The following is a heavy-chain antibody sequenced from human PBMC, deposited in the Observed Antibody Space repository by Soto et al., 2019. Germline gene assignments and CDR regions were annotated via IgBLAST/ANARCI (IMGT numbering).Heavy chain of an antibody. V-gene: IGHV4-39*01. CDR2: IYYDGST. CDR1: GGSINSNNYY. J-gene: IGHJ4*02. D-gene: IGHD2-15*01. Sequence: SETLSLTCTVSGGSINSNNYYWAWIRQPPGKGLAWIASIYYDGSTYYNPSLKSRVTISIDTSKNQFSLRLRSVAAADTAIYYCAKVVVAATRHTDFDSWGQGTLVTVSS. CDR3: AKVVVAATRHTDFDS.